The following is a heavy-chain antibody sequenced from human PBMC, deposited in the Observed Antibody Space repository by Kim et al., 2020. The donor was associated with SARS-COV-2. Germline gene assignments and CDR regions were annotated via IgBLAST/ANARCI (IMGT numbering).Heavy chain of an antibody. J-gene: IGHJ3*02. V-gene: IGHV3-9*01. Sequence: GGSLRLSCAASGFTFDDYAMHWVRQAPGKGLEWVSGISWNSCSIGYADSVKGRFTISRDNAKNSLYLQMNSLRAEDTALYYCAKDLGIASIDAFDIWGQGTMVTVSS. CDR2: ISWNSCSI. CDR3: AKDLGIASIDAFDI. CDR1: GFTFDDYA. D-gene: IGHD6-13*01.